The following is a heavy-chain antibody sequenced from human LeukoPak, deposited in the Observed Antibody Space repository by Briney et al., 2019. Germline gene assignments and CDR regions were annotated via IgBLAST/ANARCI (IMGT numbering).Heavy chain of an antibody. CDR3: AKLKTTVVTRTDY. J-gene: IGHJ4*02. Sequence: PGASLRLSCAASGFTFSGYAMSWVRQAPGKGLEWVSAISGSGGSTYYADSVKGRFTISRDNSKNTLYLQMNSLRAEDTAVYYCAKLKTTVVTRTDYWGQGTLVTVSS. CDR1: GFTFSGYA. CDR2: ISGSGGST. V-gene: IGHV3-23*01. D-gene: IGHD4-23*01.